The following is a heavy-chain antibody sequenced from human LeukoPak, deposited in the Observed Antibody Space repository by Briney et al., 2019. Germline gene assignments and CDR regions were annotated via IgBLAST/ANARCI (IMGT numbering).Heavy chain of an antibody. CDR2: IYHSGST. V-gene: IGHV4-4*02. CDR3: ARGEDCSSTSCYDPYYYGMDV. J-gene: IGHJ6*02. D-gene: IGHD2-2*01. CDR1: GGSISSSNW. Sequence: SETLSLTCAVSGGSISSSNWWSWVRQPPGKGLEWIGEIYHSGSTNYNPSLKSRVTISVDKSKNQFSLKLSSGTAADTAVYYCARGEDCSSTSCYDPYYYGMDVWGQGTTVTVSS.